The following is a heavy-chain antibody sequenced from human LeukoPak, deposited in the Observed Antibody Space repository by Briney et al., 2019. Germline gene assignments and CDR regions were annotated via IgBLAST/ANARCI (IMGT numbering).Heavy chain of an antibody. CDR1: GGSISSSDFY. V-gene: IGHV4-39*01. CDR3: ARLTSGSYYGFDY. J-gene: IGHJ4*02. D-gene: IGHD1-26*01. CDR2: IFYSGTT. Sequence: PSETLSLTCTVSGGSISSSDFYWGWIRQPPGKGLEHIGSIFYSGTTYYNPSLKSRVTISVDTSKNQFSLKLSSVTAADTAVYYCARLTSGSYYGFDYWGQGTLVTVSS.